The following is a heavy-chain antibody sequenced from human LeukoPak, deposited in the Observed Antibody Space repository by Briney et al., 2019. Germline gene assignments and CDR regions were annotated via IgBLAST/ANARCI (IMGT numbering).Heavy chain of an antibody. CDR2: IKPDGTTK. J-gene: IGHJ4*02. CDR3: ARSIPYGTTWYGRSDY. V-gene: IGHV3-7*03. D-gene: IGHD6-13*01. Sequence: GGSLRLSCAASGFPFSSYSMTWVRQAPGKGLEWVANIKPDGTTKFYVDSVKGRFTISRDNALNSLYLQMNSLRAEDTAIYYCARSIPYGTTWYGRSDYWGQGTLVTVSA. CDR1: GFPFSSYS.